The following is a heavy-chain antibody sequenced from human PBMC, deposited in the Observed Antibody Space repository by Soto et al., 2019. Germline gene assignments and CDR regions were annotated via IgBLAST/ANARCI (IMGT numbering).Heavy chain of an antibody. CDR1: GYTFSNYG. Sequence: QVQLVQSGAEVRKPGASVKVSCKASGYTFSNYGLSWGRQAPGQGLEWMGWISDYNGNTHYAQKFQGRLIMTTDTYTRTAYMELRSLTSDDTAVYFCAREGYYSGSGTYSPPRYYGMDVWGQGTTVTVSS. V-gene: IGHV1-18*01. CDR3: AREGYYSGSGTYSPPRYYGMDV. J-gene: IGHJ6*02. D-gene: IGHD3-10*01. CDR2: ISDYNGNT.